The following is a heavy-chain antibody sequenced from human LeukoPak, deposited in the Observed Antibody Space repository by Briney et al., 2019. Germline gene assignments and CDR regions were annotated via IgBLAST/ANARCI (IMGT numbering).Heavy chain of an antibody. V-gene: IGHV1-8*01. CDR3: AKDQGGYFPFGYYYYGMDV. J-gene: IGHJ6*02. CDR2: MNPNSGNT. Sequence: ASVKVSCKASGYTFTSYDINWVRQATGQGLEWMGWMNPNSGNTGYAQKFQGRVTMTRNTSISTAYMELSSLRSEDTAVYYCAKDQGGYFPFGYYYYGMDVWGQGTTVTVSS. CDR1: GYTFTSYD. D-gene: IGHD1-26*01.